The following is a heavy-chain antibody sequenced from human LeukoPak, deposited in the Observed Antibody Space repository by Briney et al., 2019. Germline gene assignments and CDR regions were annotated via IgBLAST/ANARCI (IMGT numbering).Heavy chain of an antibody. D-gene: IGHD6-13*01. CDR2: INHSGST. CDR1: GGSFSGYY. Sequence: KPSETLSHTCAVYGGSFSGYYWSWIRQPPGKGLEWIGEINHSGSTNYNPSLKSRVTISVDTSKNQFSLKLSSVTAADTAVYYCARGPYSSSWRDFDYWGQGTLVTVSS. CDR3: ARGPYSSSWRDFDY. J-gene: IGHJ4*02. V-gene: IGHV4-34*01.